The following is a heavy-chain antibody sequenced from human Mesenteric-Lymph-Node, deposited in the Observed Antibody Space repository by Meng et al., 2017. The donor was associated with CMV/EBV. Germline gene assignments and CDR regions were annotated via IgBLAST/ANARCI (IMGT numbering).Heavy chain of an antibody. J-gene: IGHJ4*02. CDR2: INSDGSST. D-gene: IGHD3-3*01. CDR3: AKDRGSGVVGVSYFGS. V-gene: IGHV3-74*01. CDR1: GFTFSSYW. Sequence: GESLKISCAASGFTFSSYWMHWVRQAPGKGLVWVSRINSDGSSTSYADSVKGRFTISRDNAKNTLYLQMNSLRAEDTAVYYCAKDRGSGVVGVSYFGSWGQGTLVTVSS.